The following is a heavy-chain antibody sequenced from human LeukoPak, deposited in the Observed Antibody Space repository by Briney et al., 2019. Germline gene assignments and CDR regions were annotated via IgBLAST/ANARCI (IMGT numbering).Heavy chain of an antibody. CDR1: GFTFSSYS. Sequence: PGGSLRLSCAASGFTFSSYSMNWVRQAPGKGLEWVSSISSSSSYIYYADSVKGRFTISRGNAKNSLYLQMNSLRAEDTAVYYCARAGEFLYYFDYWGQGTLVTVSS. CDR3: ARAGEFLYYFDY. V-gene: IGHV3-21*01. D-gene: IGHD2-21*01. CDR2: ISSSSSYI. J-gene: IGHJ4*02.